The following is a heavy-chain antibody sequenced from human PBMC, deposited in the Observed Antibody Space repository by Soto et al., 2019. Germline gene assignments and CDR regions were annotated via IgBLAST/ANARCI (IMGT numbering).Heavy chain of an antibody. V-gene: IGHV3-21*01. CDR1: GFTFSSYS. CDR2: ISSSSSYI. Sequence: GGSLRLSCAASGFTFSSYSMNWVRQAPGKGLEWVSSISSSSSYIYYADSVKGRFTISRDNAKNSLYLLMNSLRAEDTAVYYCARGKRGYSGYDWSPYYYYYMDVWGKGTTVTVSS. D-gene: IGHD5-12*01. CDR3: ARGKRGYSGYDWSPYYYYYMDV. J-gene: IGHJ6*03.